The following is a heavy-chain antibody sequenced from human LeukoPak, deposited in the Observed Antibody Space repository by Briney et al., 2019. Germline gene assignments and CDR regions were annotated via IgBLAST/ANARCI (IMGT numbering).Heavy chain of an antibody. Sequence: GGSLRLSRAASGFTVSSNYMSWVRQAPGKGLEWVSVIYSGGGTYYADSVKGRFTISRDNSKNTLYLQMNSLRAEDTAVYYCARDNGGLDAFDIWGQGTMVTVSS. CDR3: ARDNGGLDAFDI. CDR1: GFTVSSNY. J-gene: IGHJ3*02. CDR2: IYSGGGT. V-gene: IGHV3-53*01. D-gene: IGHD2-8*01.